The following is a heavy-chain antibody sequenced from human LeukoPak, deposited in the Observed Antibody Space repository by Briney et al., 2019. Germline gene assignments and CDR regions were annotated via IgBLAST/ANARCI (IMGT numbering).Heavy chain of an antibody. CDR2: ISGSGGST. CDR3: ATYGSGSYFNFDY. CDR1: GFTFSSYA. V-gene: IGHV3-23*01. D-gene: IGHD3-10*01. J-gene: IGHJ4*02. Sequence: GGSLRLSCAASGFTFSSYAMSWVRQAPGKGLEWVSAISGSGGSTYYADSVKGRFTISRDNSKNTLYLQMNGLRAEDTAVYYCATYGSGSYFNFDYWGQGTLVTVSS.